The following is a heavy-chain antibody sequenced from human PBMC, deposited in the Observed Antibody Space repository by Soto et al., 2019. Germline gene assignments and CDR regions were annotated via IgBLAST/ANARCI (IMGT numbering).Heavy chain of an antibody. CDR3: ARAKYNWNDFYYYYMDV. V-gene: IGHV4-59*01. Sequence: PEPLSLTCTVSGGSISSYYWSWIRQPPGKGLEWIGYIYYSGSTNYNPSLKSRVTISVDTSKNQFSLKLSSVTAADTAVYYCARAKYNWNDFYYYYMDVWGKGTTVTVSS. D-gene: IGHD1-1*01. CDR2: IYYSGST. CDR1: GGSISSYY. J-gene: IGHJ6*03.